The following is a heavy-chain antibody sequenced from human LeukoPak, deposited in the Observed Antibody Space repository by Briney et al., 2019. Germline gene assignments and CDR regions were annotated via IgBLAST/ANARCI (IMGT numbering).Heavy chain of an antibody. V-gene: IGHV5-10-1*01. CDR3: ARHGRGTTRTTPLDY. D-gene: IGHD1-1*01. CDR1: GYSFTSYW. Sequence: PGESLKISCKGSGYSFTSYWISWVRQMPGKGLEWMGRIDPSDSYTNYSPSFQGHVTISADKSISTAYLQWSSLKASDTAMYYCARHGRGTTRTTPLDYWGQGTLVTVSS. J-gene: IGHJ4*02. CDR2: IDPSDSYT.